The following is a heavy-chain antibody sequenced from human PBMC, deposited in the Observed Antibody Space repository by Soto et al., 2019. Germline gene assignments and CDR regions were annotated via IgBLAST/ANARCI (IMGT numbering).Heavy chain of an antibody. V-gene: IGHV1-69*01. Sequence: QVQLVQSGAEVKKPGSSVKVSCKASGGTFSSYAISWVRPAPGQGLEWMGGIIPIFGTANYAQKFQGRVTITADESTSTAYMELSSLRSEDTAVYYCAIDEGVGAIPPHSTLDYGMDVWGQGTTVTVSS. CDR1: GGTFSSYA. CDR3: AIDEGVGAIPPHSTLDYGMDV. J-gene: IGHJ6*02. D-gene: IGHD1-26*01. CDR2: IIPIFGTA.